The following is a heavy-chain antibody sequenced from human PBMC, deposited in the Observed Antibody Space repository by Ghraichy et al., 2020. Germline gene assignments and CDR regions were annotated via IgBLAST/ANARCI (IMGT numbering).Heavy chain of an antibody. Sequence: GGSLRLSCAASGFTFSSYSMNWVRQAPGKGLEWVSYISSSSSTIYYADSVKGRFTISRDNAKNSLYLQMNSLRAEDTAVYYCARERRSGSIYYFDYWGQGTRVTVSS. J-gene: IGHJ4*02. CDR3: ARERRSGSIYYFDY. CDR1: GFTFSSYS. CDR2: ISSSSSTI. D-gene: IGHD3-10*01. V-gene: IGHV3-48*04.